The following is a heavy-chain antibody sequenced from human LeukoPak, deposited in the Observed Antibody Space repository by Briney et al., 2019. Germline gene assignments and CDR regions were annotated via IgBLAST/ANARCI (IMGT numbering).Heavy chain of an antibody. CDR3: ARSQWFGESV. CDR2: INHSGST. J-gene: IGHJ4*02. D-gene: IGHD3-10*01. Sequence: ASETLSLTCAVYGGSFSGYYWSWIRQPPGKGLEWIGEINHSGSTNYNPSLKSRVTISVDTSKNQFSLKLSSVTAADTAVYYCARSQWFGESVWGQGTLVTVSS. V-gene: IGHV4-34*01. CDR1: GGSFSGYY.